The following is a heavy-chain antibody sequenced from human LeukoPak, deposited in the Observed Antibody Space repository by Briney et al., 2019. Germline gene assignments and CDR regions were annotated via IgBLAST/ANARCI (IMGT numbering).Heavy chain of an antibody. Sequence: SETLSPTCTVSRDSISRYYWTWIRQPPGEGLEWIGYIDDSGTTNDNPSLKSRVTISVDTSKNQFSLKLSSVTAADTAVYYCARVYYGGYKYFDFWGQGTLVTVSS. D-gene: IGHD2-21*01. CDR3: ARVYYGGYKYFDF. CDR1: RDSISRYY. J-gene: IGHJ4*02. V-gene: IGHV4-59*01. CDR2: IDDSGTT.